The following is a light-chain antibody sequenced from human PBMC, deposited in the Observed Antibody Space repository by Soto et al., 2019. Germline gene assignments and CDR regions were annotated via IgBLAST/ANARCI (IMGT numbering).Light chain of an antibody. J-gene: IGKJ3*01. Sequence: EIVLSQSPGALSLSPGERATLSCRASQSLANSFIAWYQQKPGQAPRLLIYDASNRATGIPARFSGSGSGTDFTLTISSLDPEDFAVYHCQQRINWPPIFPFGPVTKVAIK. CDR1: QSLANSF. CDR3: QQRINWPPIFP. V-gene: IGKV3-11*01. CDR2: DAS.